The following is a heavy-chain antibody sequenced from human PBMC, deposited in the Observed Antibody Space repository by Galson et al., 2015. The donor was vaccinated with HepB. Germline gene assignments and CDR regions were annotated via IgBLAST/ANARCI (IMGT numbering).Heavy chain of an antibody. Sequence: SLRLSCAASGFTVSSNYMSWVRQAPGKGLEWVSVIYSGGSTYYADSVKGRFTISRDNSKNTLYLQMNSLRAEDTAVYYCARAVPGEWELDAFDIWGQGTMVTVSS. J-gene: IGHJ3*02. CDR3: ARAVPGEWELDAFDI. CDR1: GFTVSSNY. CDR2: IYSGGST. D-gene: IGHD1-26*01. V-gene: IGHV3-53*01.